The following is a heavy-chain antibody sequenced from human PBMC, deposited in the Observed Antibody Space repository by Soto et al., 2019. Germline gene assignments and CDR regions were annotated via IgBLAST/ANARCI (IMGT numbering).Heavy chain of an antibody. CDR2: TSYDGSKK. J-gene: IGHJ6*02. Sequence: QVQLVESGGGVVQPGRSLRLSCAASGYIFNNYGMHWVRQAPGKGLEGVAVTSYDGSKKYYADSVKGRFTISKDNSKNTVYLQMNSLRIEDTAVYYCAKWGLSGHGMDVWGQGTTVTVSS. CDR3: AKWGLSGHGMDV. V-gene: IGHV3-30*18. CDR1: GYIFNNYG. D-gene: IGHD7-27*01.